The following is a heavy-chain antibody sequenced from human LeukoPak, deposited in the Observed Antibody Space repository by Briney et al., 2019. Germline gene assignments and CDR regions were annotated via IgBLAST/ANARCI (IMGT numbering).Heavy chain of an antibody. CDR2: ISGSGGST. V-gene: IGHV3-23*01. D-gene: IGHD3-3*02. J-gene: IGHJ6*02. CDR3: ARDGIRDYGMDV. Sequence: PGGSLRLSCAASGFTFSSYAMSWVRQAPGKGLEWVSAISGSGGSTYYADSVKGRFTISRDNSKNTLYLQMNSLRAEDTAVYYCARDGIRDYGMDVWGQGTTVTVSS. CDR1: GFTFSSYA.